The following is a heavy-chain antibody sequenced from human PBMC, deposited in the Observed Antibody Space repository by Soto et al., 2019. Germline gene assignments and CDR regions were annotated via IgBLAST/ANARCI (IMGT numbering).Heavy chain of an antibody. D-gene: IGHD6-13*01. Sequence: GGSLRLSCTASGFTFSSYIMSWVRQAPGKGLEWVSGITGSGTGAYYADSVKGRFTISRDNSKSTVYLQMNSLAVEDTTVYYCANWASWLPPPYWGQGTLVTVSS. CDR3: ANWASWLPPPY. V-gene: IGHV3-23*01. CDR1: GFTFSSYI. CDR2: ITGSGTGA. J-gene: IGHJ4*02.